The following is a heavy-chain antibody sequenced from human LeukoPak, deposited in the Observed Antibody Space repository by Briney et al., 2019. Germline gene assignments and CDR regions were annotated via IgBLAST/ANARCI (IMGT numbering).Heavy chain of an antibody. V-gene: IGHV3-30-3*01. CDR3: ARGKLKQWLFDY. J-gene: IGHJ4*02. CDR1: GFTFSSYA. CDR2: ISYDGSNK. Sequence: PGGSLRLSCAASGFTFSSYAMHWVRQAPGKGLEWVAVISYDGSNKYYADSVKGRFTISRVNSKNTLYLQMNSLRAEDTAVYYCARGKLKQWLFDYWGQGTLVTVSS. D-gene: IGHD6-19*01.